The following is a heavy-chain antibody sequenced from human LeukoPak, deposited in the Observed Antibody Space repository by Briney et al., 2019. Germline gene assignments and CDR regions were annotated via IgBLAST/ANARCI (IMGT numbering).Heavy chain of an antibody. D-gene: IGHD3-10*01. Sequence: GGSLRLSCAAPGFSLTKAWMSWVRQAPGKGLEWVGRIKSKTDVGTTDYAASVKGRFTISRDDSKNTLYLQMNSLKTEDTAVYYCTTRSPASGSGTYYKSDYWGQGTLVTVSS. CDR3: TTRSPASGSGTYYKSDY. CDR2: IKSKTDVGTT. CDR1: GFSLTKAW. J-gene: IGHJ4*02. V-gene: IGHV3-15*01.